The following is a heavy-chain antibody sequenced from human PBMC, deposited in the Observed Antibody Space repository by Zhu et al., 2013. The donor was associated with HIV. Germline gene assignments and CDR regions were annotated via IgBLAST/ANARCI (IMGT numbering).Heavy chain of an antibody. Sequence: QVQLVQSGAEVKKPGASVKVSCKASGYTFTSYYMHWVRQAPGQGLEWMGIINPSGGSTSYAQKFQGRVTMTRDTSTSTVYMELSSLRSEDTAVYYCARVPRYCSSTSCYSFDYWGQGTLVTVSS. CDR1: GYTFTSYY. V-gene: IGHV1-46*01. CDR3: ARVPRYCSSTSCYSFDY. CDR2: INPSGGST. D-gene: IGHD2-2*01. J-gene: IGHJ4*02.